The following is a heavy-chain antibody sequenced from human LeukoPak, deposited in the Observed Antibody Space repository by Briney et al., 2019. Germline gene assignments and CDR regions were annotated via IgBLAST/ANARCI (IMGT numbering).Heavy chain of an antibody. CDR3: AREQGSQQYGNSWSFDY. CDR1: GGFISSYY. D-gene: IGHD6-13*01. J-gene: IGHJ4*01. V-gene: IGHV4-4*07. Sequence: SETLSLACNVSGGFISSYYLSWIRQPAGKGLEWIGRIYTSGSTYYNPSLKSRVTMSVDTSKNQFSLQLSSVTAADTAAYYCAREQGSQQYGNSWSFDYWGHGTLVTVSS. CDR2: IYTSGST.